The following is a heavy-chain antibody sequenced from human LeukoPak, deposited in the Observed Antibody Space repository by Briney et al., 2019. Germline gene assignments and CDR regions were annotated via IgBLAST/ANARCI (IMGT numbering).Heavy chain of an antibody. J-gene: IGHJ6*02. CDR3: ATAVTMVRGVIITNPSDYYGMDV. Sequence: ASVKVSCKASGGTFSSYAISWVRQAPGQGLEWMGRIIPILGIANYAQKFQGRVTITADKSTSTAYMELSSLRSEDTAVYYCATAVTMVRGVIITNPSDYYGMDVWGQGTTVTVSS. D-gene: IGHD3-10*01. V-gene: IGHV1-69*04. CDR1: GGTFSSYA. CDR2: IIPILGIA.